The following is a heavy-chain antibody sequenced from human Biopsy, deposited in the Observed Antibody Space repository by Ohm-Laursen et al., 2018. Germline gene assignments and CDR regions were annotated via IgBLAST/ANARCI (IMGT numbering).Heavy chain of an antibody. J-gene: IGHJ4*02. CDR1: SYTFTDYS. Sequence: GATVKISCKASSYTFTDYSIHWMRQAPGQGLEWLGYINCKTGATNYAQKFQGTVTMTRDTSISTAYLALGSLRSADTAFYYCARDPLNGHKHFDYWGQGSLVTVSS. CDR2: INCKTGAT. CDR3: ARDPLNGHKHFDY. D-gene: IGHD2-8*01. V-gene: IGHV1-2*02.